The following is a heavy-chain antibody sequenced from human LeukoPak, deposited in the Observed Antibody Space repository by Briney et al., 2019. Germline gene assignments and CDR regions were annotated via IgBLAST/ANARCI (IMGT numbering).Heavy chain of an antibody. V-gene: IGHV1-2*02. CDR1: GYTFTGYY. D-gene: IGHD2-15*01. CDR2: INPNSGGT. J-gene: IGHJ5*02. Sequence: ASVKVSCKASGYTFTGYYMHWVRQAPGQGLEWMGWINPNSGGTNYARKFQGRVTMTRDTSISTAYMELSRLRSDDTAVYYCAREIVVVVNNWFDPWGQGTLVTVSS. CDR3: AREIVVVVNNWFDP.